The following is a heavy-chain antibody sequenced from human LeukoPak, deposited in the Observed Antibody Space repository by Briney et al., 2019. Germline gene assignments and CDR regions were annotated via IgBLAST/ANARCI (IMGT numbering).Heavy chain of an antibody. D-gene: IGHD3-22*01. CDR3: ANARLVDASTRPAPKYYYDSSGYPDNDAFDI. CDR1: GFTFSSYA. J-gene: IGHJ3*02. CDR2: IRYDGSNK. Sequence: PGGSLRLSCAASGFTFSSYAMSWVRQAPGKGLEWVAFIRYDGSNKYYADSVKGRFTISRDNSKNTLYLQMNSLRAEDTAVYYCANARLVDASTRPAPKYYYDSSGYPDNDAFDIWGQGTMVTVSS. V-gene: IGHV3-30*02.